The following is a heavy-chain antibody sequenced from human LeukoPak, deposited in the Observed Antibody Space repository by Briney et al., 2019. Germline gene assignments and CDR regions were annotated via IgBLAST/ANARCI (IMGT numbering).Heavy chain of an antibody. CDR1: GESFIGYF. Sequence: PPETLSLTCAVSGESFIGYFWTWIRQPPGKGLEWIGEINHSGRTNYNPSLKSRVSISVDTSKKQFSLKLTSVTAADTAVYYCARASSGSFYYFDYWGQGTLVTVSS. CDR3: ARASSGSFYYFDY. CDR2: INHSGRT. V-gene: IGHV4-34*01. J-gene: IGHJ4*02. D-gene: IGHD3-22*01.